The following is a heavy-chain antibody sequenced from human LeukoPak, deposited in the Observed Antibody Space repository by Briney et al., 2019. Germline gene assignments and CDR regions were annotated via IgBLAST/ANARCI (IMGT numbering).Heavy chain of an antibody. D-gene: IGHD6-13*01. J-gene: IGHJ4*02. CDR1: GFTFKTYA. CDR3: VKGGNISWYHFDY. Sequence: GGSLRLSCAASGFTFKTYAMSWVRQAPGKGLEWVSTIGGSGFDTYYADSVKGRFTTSRDNSKNTLYLQMNSLRDEDTAVYYCVKGGNISWYHFDYWGLGTLVTVSS. CDR2: IGGSGFDT. V-gene: IGHV3-23*01.